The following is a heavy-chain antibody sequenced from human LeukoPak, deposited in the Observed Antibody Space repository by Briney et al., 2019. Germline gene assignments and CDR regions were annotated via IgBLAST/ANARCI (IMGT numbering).Heavy chain of an antibody. J-gene: IGHJ4*02. CDR1: GFTFGDYA. Sequence: GGSLRLSCTASGFTFGDYAMSWVRQAPGKGLEWVGFIRSKAYGGTTEYAASVKGRFTISRDDSKSIAYLQMNSLKIEDTAVYYCTRDPPMATPTRYDYWGQGTLVTVSS. D-gene: IGHD5-24*01. V-gene: IGHV3-49*04. CDR3: TRDPPMATPTRYDY. CDR2: IRSKAYGGTT.